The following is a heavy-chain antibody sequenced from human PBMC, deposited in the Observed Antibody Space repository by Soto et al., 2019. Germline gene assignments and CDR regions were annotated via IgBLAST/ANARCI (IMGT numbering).Heavy chain of an antibody. CDR3: ASAAREYYYYGMDV. J-gene: IGHJ6*02. CDR2: ISGSGGST. V-gene: IGHV3-23*01. Sequence: EVQLLESGGGLVQPGGSLRLSCAASGFTFSSYAMSWVHQAPGKGLEWVSGISGSGGSTYYADSVKGRFTISRDNSKNTLYLQMNSLRAEDTAVYYCASAAREYYYYGMDVWGQGTTVTVSS. CDR1: GFTFSSYA.